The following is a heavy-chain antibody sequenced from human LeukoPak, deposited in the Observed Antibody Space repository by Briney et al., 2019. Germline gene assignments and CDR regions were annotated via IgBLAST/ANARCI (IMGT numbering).Heavy chain of an antibody. CDR1: GYTFTGYY. CDR3: ARVDSSGWNLNWFDP. D-gene: IGHD6-19*01. V-gene: IGHV1-2*02. Sequence: ASVKVSCKASGYTFTGYYMHWVRQAPGQRLEWMGWINPNSGGTNYAQKFQGRVTMTRDTSISTAYMELSRLRSDDTAVYYCARVDSSGWNLNWFDPWGQGTVVTVSS. CDR2: INPNSGGT. J-gene: IGHJ5*02.